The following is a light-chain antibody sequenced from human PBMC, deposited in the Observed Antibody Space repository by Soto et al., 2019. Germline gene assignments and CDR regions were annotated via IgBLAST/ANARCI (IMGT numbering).Light chain of an antibody. J-gene: IGKJ5*01. CDR1: QSISSW. CDR3: QQYNKWPIT. CDR2: KAS. V-gene: IGKV1-5*03. Sequence: DIQMTQSPSTLSASVGDRVTITCRASQSISSWLAWYQQKPGKAPKLLIYKASSLESGVPSRFSGSGSGTEFTLTISSLQSEDSAFYYCQQYNKWPITFGQGTRLEIK.